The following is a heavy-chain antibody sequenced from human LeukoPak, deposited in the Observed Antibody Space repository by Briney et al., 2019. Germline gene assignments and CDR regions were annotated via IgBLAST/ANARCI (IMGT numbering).Heavy chain of an antibody. CDR2: ISYDGSNK. D-gene: IGHD3-10*01. J-gene: IGHJ4*02. Sequence: GRSLRLSCAASGFTFSSYAMHWVRQAPGKGLEWVAVISYDGSNKYYADSVKGRFTISRDNSKNTLYLQMNSLRAEDTAVYYCARARLLWFGESLDYWGQGTLVTVSS. CDR3: ARARLLWFGESLDY. V-gene: IGHV3-30-3*01. CDR1: GFTFSSYA.